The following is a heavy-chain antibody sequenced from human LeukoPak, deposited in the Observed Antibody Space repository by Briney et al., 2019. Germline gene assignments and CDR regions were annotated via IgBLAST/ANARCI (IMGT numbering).Heavy chain of an antibody. D-gene: IGHD3-22*01. V-gene: IGHV1-2*02. CDR3: ARDDNYYDSSGYYPYYYYYGMDV. CDR2: INPNSGGT. CDR1: GYTFTGYY. J-gene: IGHJ6*02. Sequence: PGASVKVSCKASGYTFTGYYMHWVRQAPGQGLEWMGWINPNSGGTNYAQKFQGRVTMTRDTSISTAYMELSRLRSDDTAVYYCARDDNYYDSSGYYPYYYYYGMDVWGPGTTVTVSS.